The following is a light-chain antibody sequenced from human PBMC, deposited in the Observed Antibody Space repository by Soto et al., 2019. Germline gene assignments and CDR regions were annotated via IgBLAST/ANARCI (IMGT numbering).Light chain of an antibody. CDR2: SNN. Sequence: QSVLTQPPSASGTPGQRVTISCSGSSSTIESRTVNWYQHLPGTAPKLLIYSNNPRPSGVPARFSGSKSDTSASLAISGLQSEDEDDYYCATWDDSLNGPVFGGGTKVTVL. CDR1: SSTIESRT. V-gene: IGLV1-44*01. J-gene: IGLJ3*02. CDR3: ATWDDSLNGPV.